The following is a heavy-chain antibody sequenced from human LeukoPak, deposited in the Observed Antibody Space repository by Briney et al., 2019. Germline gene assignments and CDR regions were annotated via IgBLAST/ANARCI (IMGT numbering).Heavy chain of an antibody. J-gene: IGHJ4*02. D-gene: IGHD6-13*01. CDR3: AKDFPQLQQLVLIDYFDY. Sequence: PGGSLRLSCAASGFTFSSYAMSWVRQAPGKGLEWVSAISGSGGSTYYADSVKGRFTISRDNSKNTLYLQMNSLRAEDTAVYYCAKDFPQLQQLVLIDYFDYWGQGTLVTVSS. CDR2: ISGSGGST. V-gene: IGHV3-23*01. CDR1: GFTFSSYA.